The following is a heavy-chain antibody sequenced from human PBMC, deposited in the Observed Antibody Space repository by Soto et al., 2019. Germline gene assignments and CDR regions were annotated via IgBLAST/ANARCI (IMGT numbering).Heavy chain of an antibody. CDR3: AKDLGIAVAGTDYYYGMDV. CDR2: ISGSGGST. J-gene: IGHJ6*02. Sequence: GGSLRLSCAASGFTFSSYAMSWVRQAPGKGLEWVSAISGSGGSTYYADSVKGRFTISRDNSKNTLYLQMNSLRAEDTAVYYCAKDLGIAVAGTDYYYGMDVWGQGTTVTVSS. CDR1: GFTFSSYA. D-gene: IGHD6-19*01. V-gene: IGHV3-23*01.